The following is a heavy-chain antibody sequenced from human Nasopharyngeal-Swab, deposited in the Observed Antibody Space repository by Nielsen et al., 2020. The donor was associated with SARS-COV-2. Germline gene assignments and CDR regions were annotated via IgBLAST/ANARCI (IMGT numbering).Heavy chain of an antibody. CDR3: ARDGGYDSSGIDAFDI. CDR2: ISAYNGNT. Sequence: ASVKVSCKASGYTFTSYYMHWVRQAPGQGLEWMGWISAYNGNTNYAQKLQGRVTMTTDTSTSTAYMELRSLRSDDTAVYYCARDGGYDSSGIDAFDIWGQGTMVTVSS. J-gene: IGHJ3*02. D-gene: IGHD3-22*01. V-gene: IGHV1-18*04. CDR1: GYTFTSYY.